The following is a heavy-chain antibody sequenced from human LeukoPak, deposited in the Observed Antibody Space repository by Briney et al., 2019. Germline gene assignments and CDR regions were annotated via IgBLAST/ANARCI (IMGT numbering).Heavy chain of an antibody. CDR2: IYYGGNI. Sequence: SETLSLTCSVSGCSIGTSSYYWGWIRQPPGKGLEWLGAIYYGGNINYNLSLKSRLTISADTSNNQLSLKLSSVTAADTAVYYCASAEANYGGSVFDYWGQGTLVTVSS. D-gene: IGHD4-23*01. J-gene: IGHJ4*02. CDR3: ASAEANYGGSVFDY. CDR1: GCSIGTSSYY. V-gene: IGHV4-39*01.